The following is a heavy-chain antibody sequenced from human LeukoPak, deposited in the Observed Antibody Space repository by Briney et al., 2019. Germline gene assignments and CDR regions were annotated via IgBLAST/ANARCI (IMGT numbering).Heavy chain of an antibody. Sequence: ASVKVSCKASGYTFTGYYMHWVRQAPGQGLEWMGWINPNSGGTNYAQKFQGRVTMTRDTSISTAYMELSRLRSDDTAVYYCARYSSHEDWFDPWGQGTLVTVSS. CDR3: ARYSSHEDWFDP. J-gene: IGHJ5*02. CDR1: GYTFTGYY. CDR2: INPNSGGT. V-gene: IGHV1-2*02. D-gene: IGHD6-19*01.